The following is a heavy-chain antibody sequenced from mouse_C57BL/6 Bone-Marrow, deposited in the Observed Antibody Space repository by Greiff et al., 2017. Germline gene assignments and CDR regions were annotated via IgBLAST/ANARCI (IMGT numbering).Heavy chain of an antibody. V-gene: IGHV5-9-1*02. CDR1: GFTFSRYA. D-gene: IGHD2-10*02. J-gene: IGHJ3*01. CDR3: TREYGSWFAY. CDR2: ISSGGDYI. Sequence: EVKLVESGEGLVKPGGSLTLSCAASGFTFSRYAMSWVRQTPEKRLEWVAYISSGGDYIYYADTVKGRFTISRDNARNTLYLQMSSLKSEDTAMDYCTREYGSWFAYWGQGTLVTVSA.